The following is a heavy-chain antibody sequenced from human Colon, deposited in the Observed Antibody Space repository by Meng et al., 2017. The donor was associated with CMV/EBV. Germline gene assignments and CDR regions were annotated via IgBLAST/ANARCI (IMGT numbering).Heavy chain of an antibody. D-gene: IGHD2-2*03. CDR3: AKGVGYCSSTSCSIFDY. J-gene: IGHJ4*02. Sequence: GGSLRLSCAASGFKFDDYSMHWVRQVSGKGLEWVAGTSWNSGNLGYADSVKGRFTISRDNAQSSLYLQMSSLRVEDTGLYYCAKGVGYCSSTSCSIFDYWGQGTLVTVSS. V-gene: IGHV3-9*01. CDR1: GFKFDDYS. CDR2: TSWNSGNL.